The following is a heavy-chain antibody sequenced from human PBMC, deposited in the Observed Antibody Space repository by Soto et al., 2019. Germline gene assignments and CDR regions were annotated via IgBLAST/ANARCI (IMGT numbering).Heavy chain of an antibody. V-gene: IGHV3-23*01. D-gene: IGHD6-19*01. CDR2: LISSGESP. J-gene: IGHJ4*02. CDR3: EKDLHGSGWSFDQ. Sequence: VQLLESGGGLVQPGGSLRLSCSASGFTFSTQAIAWVRQAPGKGLEWVSALISSGESPDYADSVKGRFTISRDNSKNTLYLQMNSLRADDTDVYYCEKDLHGSGWSFDQWGQGTVVTVSS. CDR1: GFTFSTQA.